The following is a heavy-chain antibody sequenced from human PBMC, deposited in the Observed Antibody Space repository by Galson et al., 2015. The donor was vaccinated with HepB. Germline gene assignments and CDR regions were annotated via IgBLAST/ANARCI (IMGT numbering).Heavy chain of an antibody. CDR1: GFTFSSYS. CDR2: ISSSSSYI. J-gene: IGHJ3*02. D-gene: IGHD2/OR15-2a*01. CDR3: ARVAHTLGSMRAGDAYDI. Sequence: SLRLSCAASGFTFSSYSMNWVRQAPGKGLEWVSSISSSSSYIYYADSVKGRFTISRDNAKNSLYLQMNSLRAEDTAVYYCARVAHTLGSMRAGDAYDIWGQGTMVTVSS. V-gene: IGHV3-21*01.